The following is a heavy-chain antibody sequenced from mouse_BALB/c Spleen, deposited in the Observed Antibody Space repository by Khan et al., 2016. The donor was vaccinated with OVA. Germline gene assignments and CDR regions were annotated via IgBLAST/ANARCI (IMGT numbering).Heavy chain of an antibody. CDR2: ISYSGRT. J-gene: IGHJ2*01. Sequence: QLEESGPGLVKPSQSLSLTCTVTGYSITSDYAWNWIRQFPGNKLEWMGYISYSGRTSYNPSLKSRISITRDTSKNQFFLQVNSVTTEDTATYYCARSVTITTVVATDFDYWGQGTTLTVSS. CDR3: ARSVTITTVVATDFDY. D-gene: IGHD1-1*01. CDR1: GYSITSDYA. V-gene: IGHV3-2*02.